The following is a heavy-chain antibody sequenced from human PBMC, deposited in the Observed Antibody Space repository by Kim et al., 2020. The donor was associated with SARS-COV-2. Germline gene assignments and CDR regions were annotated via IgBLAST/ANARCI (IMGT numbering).Heavy chain of an antibody. CDR2: MNPNSGNT. V-gene: IGHV1-8*01. D-gene: IGHD6-13*01. CDR3: ARDTSSSWNYYYYGMDV. J-gene: IGHJ6*02. CDR1: GYTFTSYD. Sequence: ASVKVSCKASGYTFTSYDINWVRQATGQGLEWMGWMNPNSGNTGYAQKFQGRVTMTRNTSISTAYMELSSLRSEDTDVYYCARDTSSSWNYYYYGMDVWGQGTTVTVSS.